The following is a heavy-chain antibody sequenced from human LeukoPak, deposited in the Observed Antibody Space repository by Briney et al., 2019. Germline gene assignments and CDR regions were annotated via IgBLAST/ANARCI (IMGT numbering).Heavy chain of an antibody. CDR1: GYSISSGYY. D-gene: IGHD3-16*01. Sequence: PSETLSLTCTVSGYSISSGYYWSWIRQPAGKGLEWIGRIYTSGSTNYNPSLRSRVTISVDTSKNQFSLKLSSVTAADTAVYYCARDLIRDYAVDIWGQGTMVTVSS. CDR3: ARDLIRDYAVDI. J-gene: IGHJ3*02. CDR2: IYTSGST. V-gene: IGHV4-61*02.